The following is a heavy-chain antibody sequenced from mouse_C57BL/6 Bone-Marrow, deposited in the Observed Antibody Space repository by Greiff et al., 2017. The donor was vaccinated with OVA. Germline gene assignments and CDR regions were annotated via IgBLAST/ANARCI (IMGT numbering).Heavy chain of an antibody. J-gene: IGHJ3*01. D-gene: IGHD2-2*01. CDR2: ISSGGSYT. CDR1: GFTFSSYG. Sequence: EVKLMESGGDLVKPGGSLKLSCAASGFTFSSYGMSWVRQTPDKRLEWVATISSGGSYTYYPDSVKGRFTISRDNAKNTLYLQMSSLKSEDTAMYYCASPYGYDGFAYWGQGTLVTVSA. V-gene: IGHV5-6*01. CDR3: ASPYGYDGFAY.